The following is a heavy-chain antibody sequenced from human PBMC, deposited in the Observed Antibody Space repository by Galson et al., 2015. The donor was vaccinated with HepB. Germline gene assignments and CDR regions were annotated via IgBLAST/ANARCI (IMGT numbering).Heavy chain of an antibody. Sequence: LSLTCTVSGDSIRSYYWSWIRQPPGKELEWIGHIYYSGSTNYNPSHKSRVTISVDTSNNQFSQKLDSVSAADTAVYYCASTSRTRFFQHWGQGTLVTVSS. CDR3: ASTSRTRFFQH. D-gene: IGHD6-6*01. CDR1: GDSIRSYY. CDR2: IYYSGST. V-gene: IGHV4-59*01. J-gene: IGHJ1*01.